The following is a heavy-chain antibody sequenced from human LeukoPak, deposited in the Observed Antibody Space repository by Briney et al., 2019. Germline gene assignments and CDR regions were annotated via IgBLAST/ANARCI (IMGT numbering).Heavy chain of an antibody. J-gene: IGHJ5*02. Sequence: GGSLRLSCAASGFTFSSYSMNWVRQAPGKGLGWVSSISSSSSYIYYADSVKGRFTISRDNAKNSLYLQMNSQRAEDTAVYYCARGVGNYDFWSGYSDNWFDPWGQGTLVTVSS. CDR3: ARGVGNYDFWSGYSDNWFDP. V-gene: IGHV3-21*01. CDR1: GFTFSSYS. CDR2: ISSSSSYI. D-gene: IGHD3-3*01.